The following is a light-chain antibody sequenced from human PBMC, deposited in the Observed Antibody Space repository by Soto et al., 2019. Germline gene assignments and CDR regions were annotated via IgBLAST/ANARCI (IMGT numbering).Light chain of an antibody. J-gene: IGKJ5*01. CDR1: QSVRSTS. Sequence: DIVLTQSPGTLSLSPGERATLSCRASQSVRSTSLAWYQQKPGQPPRLVIFGASRRATGIPERFSGSGSGADFTLTSSRLEPEDFAVYYCQQYSSSPPITFGQGTRLEIK. CDR2: GAS. CDR3: QQYSSSPPIT. V-gene: IGKV3-20*01.